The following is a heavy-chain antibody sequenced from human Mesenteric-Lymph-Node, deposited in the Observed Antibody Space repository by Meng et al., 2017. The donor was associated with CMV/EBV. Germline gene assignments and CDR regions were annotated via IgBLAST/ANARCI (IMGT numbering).Heavy chain of an antibody. CDR3: ARDITGSGDY. D-gene: IGHD1-20*01. Sequence: LTCAVSGDYISINTNRWSWVRQPPGKGLEWIGEIYHSGSTNYNPSLKSRVSMSVDKFKNQFSLKLTSVTAADTAVYYCARDITGSGDYWGQGTLVTVSS. CDR1: GDYISINTNR. CDR2: IYHSGST. J-gene: IGHJ4*02. V-gene: IGHV4-4*02.